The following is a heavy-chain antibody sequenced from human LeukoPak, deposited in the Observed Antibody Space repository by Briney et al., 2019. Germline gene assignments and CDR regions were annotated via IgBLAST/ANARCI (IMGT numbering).Heavy chain of an antibody. V-gene: IGHV5-51*01. CDR3: ARRYSSDWWPNDAFDV. CDR2: IYPDDSET. Sequence: GASLQISCKGFGSSFNNHWIGWVRQMPGKGLEFLGIIYPDDSETKYSPSFQGRVTISADKSINTAYLQWNSLKASNTAMYYCARRYSSDWWPNDAFDVWGLGTLVTVSS. J-gene: IGHJ3*01. CDR1: GSSFNNHW. D-gene: IGHD6-19*01.